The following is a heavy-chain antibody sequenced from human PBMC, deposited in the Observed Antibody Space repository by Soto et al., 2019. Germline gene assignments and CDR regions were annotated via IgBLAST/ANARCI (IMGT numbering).Heavy chain of an antibody. J-gene: IGHJ4*02. D-gene: IGHD5-12*01. CDR2: IYYSGST. V-gene: IGHV4-59*01. CDR3: AREMATRTIDY. Sequence: PSETLSLTCTVSGGSISSYYWSWIRQPPGKGLEWIGYIYYSGSTNYNPSLKSRVTISVDTSKNQFSLKLSSVTAADTAVYYCAREMATRTIDYWGQGTLVTVSS. CDR1: GGSISSYY.